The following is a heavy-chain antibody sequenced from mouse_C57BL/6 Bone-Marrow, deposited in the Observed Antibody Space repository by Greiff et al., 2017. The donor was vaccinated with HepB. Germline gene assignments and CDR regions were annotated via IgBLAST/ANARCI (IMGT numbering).Heavy chain of an antibody. V-gene: IGHV6-3*01. CDR3: TGGGYGNYVGFDY. Sequence: EVKVEESGGGLVQPGGSMKLSCVASGFTFSNYWMNWVRQSPDKGLEWVAQIRLKSDNYATHYAESVKGRFTISRDDSKSSVYLQMNNLRAEDTGIYYGTGGGYGNYVGFDYWGQGSTLTVSS. D-gene: IGHD2-1*01. CDR1: GFTFSNYW. J-gene: IGHJ2*01. CDR2: IRLKSDNYAT.